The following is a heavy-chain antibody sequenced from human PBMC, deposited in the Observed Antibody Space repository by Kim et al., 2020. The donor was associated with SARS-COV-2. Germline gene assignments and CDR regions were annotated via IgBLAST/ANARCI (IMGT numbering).Heavy chain of an antibody. D-gene: IGHD2-21*01. J-gene: IGHJ6*01. V-gene: IGHV3-49*03. Sequence: GGSLRLSCRSSGFSIGDYPVTWFRQAPGKGLEWITFMRSKSYVGTTEYAASVRGRFTISRDDSKNIAFLQMDSLTTDDTAMYYCAKGRCIGGNCYSYGV. CDR1: GFSIGDYP. CDR2: MRSKSYVGTT. CDR3: AKGRCIGGNCYSYGV.